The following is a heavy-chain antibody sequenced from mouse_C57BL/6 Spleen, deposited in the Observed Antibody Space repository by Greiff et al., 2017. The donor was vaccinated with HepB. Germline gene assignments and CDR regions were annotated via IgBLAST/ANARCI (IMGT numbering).Heavy chain of an antibody. J-gene: IGHJ4*01. Sequence: VQLQQSGPELVKPGASVKISCKASGYTFTDYYMNWVKQSHGKSLEWIGDINPNNGGTSYNQKFKGKATLTVDKSSSTAYMELRSLTSEDSAVYYCARRRLRLGYAMDYWGQGTSVTVSS. CDR1: GYTFTDYY. D-gene: IGHD2-4*01. CDR3: ARRRLRLGYAMDY. CDR2: INPNNGGT. V-gene: IGHV1-26*01.